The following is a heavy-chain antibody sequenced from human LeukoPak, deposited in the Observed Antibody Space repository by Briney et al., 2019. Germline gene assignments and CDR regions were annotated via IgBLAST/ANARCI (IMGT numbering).Heavy chain of an antibody. V-gene: IGHV3-30-3*01. CDR1: GFTFSSYA. CDR2: ISYDGSNK. D-gene: IGHD6-13*01. J-gene: IGHJ4*02. Sequence: GGSLRLSCAASGFTFSSYAMHWVRQAPGKGLEWVAVISYDGSNKYYADSVKGRFTISRDNSKNTLYLQMNSLRAEDTAVYYCARDEGSSSWYGGLDYWGQGALVTVSS. CDR3: ARDEGSSSWYGGLDY.